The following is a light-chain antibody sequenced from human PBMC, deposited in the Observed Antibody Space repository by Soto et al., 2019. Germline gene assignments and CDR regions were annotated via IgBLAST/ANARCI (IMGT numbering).Light chain of an antibody. CDR2: DAS. CDR1: QSVSSSY. V-gene: IGKV3D-20*02. CDR3: QQHSNWPPIT. J-gene: IGKJ5*01. Sequence: EIVLTQSPGTLSLSPGERATISCRASQSVSSSYLAWYQQKPGQAPRLLIYDASDRATGIPGRFSGSGSGTDFTLTISSLEPEDFAVYYCQQHSNWPPITFGQGTRLEIK.